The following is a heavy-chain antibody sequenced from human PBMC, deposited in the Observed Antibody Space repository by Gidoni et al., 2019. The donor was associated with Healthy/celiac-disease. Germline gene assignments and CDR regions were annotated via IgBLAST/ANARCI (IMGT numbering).Heavy chain of an antibody. CDR1: GGSISSYY. V-gene: IGHV4-59*01. Sequence: QVQLQESGPGLVKPSETLSITCTVSGGSISSYYWSWTRQPQGKGLEWIGYIYSSGSTNYNPPLKSRVTISVDTSKNQFSLKLSSVTAADTAVYYCARDSVANWGSKDDYWGQGTLVTVSS. CDR3: ARDSVANWGSKDDY. D-gene: IGHD7-27*01. CDR2: IYSSGST. J-gene: IGHJ4*02.